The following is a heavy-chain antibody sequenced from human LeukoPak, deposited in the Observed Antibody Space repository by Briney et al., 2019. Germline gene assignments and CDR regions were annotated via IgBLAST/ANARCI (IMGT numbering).Heavy chain of an antibody. J-gene: IGHJ4*02. D-gene: IGHD7-27*01. CDR3: TTYQYPELGIYYFDY. CDR1: GFTFSNYD. V-gene: IGHV3-15*01. CDR2: IKSKTDGGTT. Sequence: GGSLRLSCAASGFTFSNYDMSWVRQAPGKGLEWVGRIKSKTDGGTTDYAAPVKGRFTISRDDSKNTLHLQMNSLKTEDTAVYYCTTYQYPELGIYYFDYWGQGTLVTVSS.